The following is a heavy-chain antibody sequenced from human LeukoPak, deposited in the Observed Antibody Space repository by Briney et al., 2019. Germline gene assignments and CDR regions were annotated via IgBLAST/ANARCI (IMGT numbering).Heavy chain of an antibody. CDR3: ARLDRAVAGFFDY. D-gene: IGHD6-19*01. CDR1: GFTFSSYW. Sequence: GGSLRLSCAAPGFTFSSYWMSWVRQAPGKGLEWVANIKQDGSEKYYVDSVKGRFTISRDNAKNSLYLQMNSLRAEDTAVYYCARLDRAVAGFFDYWGQGTLVTVSS. CDR2: IKQDGSEK. J-gene: IGHJ4*02. V-gene: IGHV3-7*01.